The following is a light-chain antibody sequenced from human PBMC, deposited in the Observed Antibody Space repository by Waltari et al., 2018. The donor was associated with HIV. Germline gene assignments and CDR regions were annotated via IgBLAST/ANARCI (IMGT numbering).Light chain of an antibody. CDR2: GAS. CDR1: QSVSSKY. Sequence: EIVLTQSPGTLSLAPGERATLSCRASQSVSSKYLAWYQQKPGQTPRLLIYGASSRAAGIPDRFSGSGSGTDFTLTISRLEPEDFAVYYCQQYGSSHPLTFGGGTKVEIK. CDR3: QQYGSSHPLT. V-gene: IGKV3-20*01. J-gene: IGKJ4*01.